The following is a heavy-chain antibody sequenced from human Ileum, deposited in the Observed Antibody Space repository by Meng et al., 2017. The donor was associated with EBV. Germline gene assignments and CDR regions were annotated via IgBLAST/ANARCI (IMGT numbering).Heavy chain of an antibody. CDR2: IYHHGTT. J-gene: IGHJ5*02. D-gene: IGHD3-22*01. V-gene: IGHV4-4*03. CDR3: ARLDSSGYYFGGWFDP. CDR1: GGSIISSKW. Sequence: QVQLQESGPRPVKPPGTVSLTCAVSGGSIISSKWWSWVRQSPGTGLEWIGEIYHHGTTNYNPSLKSRVTISVDTSKNKFFLNLTSLTAADTAVYYCARLDSSGYYFGGWFDPWGQGILVTVSS.